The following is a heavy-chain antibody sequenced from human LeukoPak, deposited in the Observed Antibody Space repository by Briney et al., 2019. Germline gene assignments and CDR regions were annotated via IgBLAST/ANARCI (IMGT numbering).Heavy chain of an antibody. V-gene: IGHV3-30*02. CDR1: GFTFSSYA. CDR2: IRYDGSNK. CDR3: AKAQVIVVVPAAAGGWFDP. D-gene: IGHD2-2*01. Sequence: GGSLRLSCAASGFTFSSYAMSWVRQAPGKGLEWVAFIRYDGSNKYYADSVKGRFTISRDNSKNTLYLQMNSLRAEDTAVYYCAKAQVIVVVPAAAGGWFDPWGQGTLVTVSS. J-gene: IGHJ5*02.